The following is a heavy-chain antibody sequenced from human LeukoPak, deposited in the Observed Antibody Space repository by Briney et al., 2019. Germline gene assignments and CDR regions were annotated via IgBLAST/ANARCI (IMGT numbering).Heavy chain of an antibody. CDR2: INSDGSST. D-gene: IGHD6-13*01. Sequence: PGGSLRLSCAASGFTFSSYWLHWVRQAPGKGLVWVSRINSDGSSTSYADSVKGRFTISRDNAKNTLYLQMNSLRAEDTAVYYCVGSSSWYFDYWGQGTLVTVSS. J-gene: IGHJ4*02. V-gene: IGHV3-74*01. CDR1: GFTFSSYW. CDR3: VGSSSWYFDY.